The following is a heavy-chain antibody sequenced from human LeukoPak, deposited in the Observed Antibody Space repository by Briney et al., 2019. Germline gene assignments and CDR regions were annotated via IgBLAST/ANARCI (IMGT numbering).Heavy chain of an antibody. Sequence: DPSETLSLTCTVSGGSISSYYWSWIRQPPGKGLEWIGYIYYSGSTNYNPSLKSRATISVDTSKNQFSLKVSSVTAADTAVYYCARHEGDFWSGYDRYFDFWGQGILVTVSS. J-gene: IGHJ4*02. V-gene: IGHV4-59*08. CDR3: ARHEGDFWSGYDRYFDF. CDR1: GGSISSYY. D-gene: IGHD3-3*01. CDR2: IYYSGST.